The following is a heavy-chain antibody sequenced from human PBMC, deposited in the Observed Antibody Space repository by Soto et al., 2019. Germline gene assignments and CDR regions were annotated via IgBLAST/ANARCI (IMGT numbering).Heavy chain of an antibody. CDR1: GFTFSMFS. Sequence: RLSCSASGFTFSMFSMHWVRQAPGKGLEYVSGISSNGDSTYYADSVKGRFTISRDNSKNTLYLQMSSLRAVDTAVYYCVHPRSTVQIPPTWGQGTLVTVSS. CDR2: ISSNGDST. D-gene: IGHD4-17*01. V-gene: IGHV3-64D*06. J-gene: IGHJ5*02. CDR3: VHPRSTVQIPPT.